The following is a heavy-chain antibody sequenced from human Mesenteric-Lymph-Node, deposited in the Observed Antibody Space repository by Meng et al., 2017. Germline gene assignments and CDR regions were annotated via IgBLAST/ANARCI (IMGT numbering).Heavy chain of an antibody. D-gene: IGHD3-10*01. J-gene: IGHJ4*02. CDR2: IFNTGDA. CDR1: GVCIITNDW. Sequence: QESGPGLVRAWETLSPPCAVSGVCIITNDWGGWVRQTPGTGLEWIGEIFNTGDANYNPSLKSRVSMSVDNSKNQFSLNLISVTAADTAVYYCVRERPRANVGTTMDLLDSWGQGTLVTVSS. CDR3: VRERPRANVGTTMDLLDS. V-gene: IGHV4-4*02.